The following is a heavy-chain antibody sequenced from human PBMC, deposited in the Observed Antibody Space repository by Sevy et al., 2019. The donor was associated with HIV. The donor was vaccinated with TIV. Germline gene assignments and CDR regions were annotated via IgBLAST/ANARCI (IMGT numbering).Heavy chain of an antibody. J-gene: IGHJ6*02. V-gene: IGHV3-23*01. CDR2: ISGSGLTT. CDR3: AKEMYCSAGSCYHHYYYVMDV. CDR1: GFTFSNFA. Sequence: GGSLRLSCAASGFTFSNFAMSWVRQAPGKGLEWVSAISGSGLTTYYADSVKGRFTISRDNSKNTLYLHMDSPRAEDTAVYYCAKEMYCSAGSCYHHYYYVMDVWSQGTTVTVSS. D-gene: IGHD2-15*01.